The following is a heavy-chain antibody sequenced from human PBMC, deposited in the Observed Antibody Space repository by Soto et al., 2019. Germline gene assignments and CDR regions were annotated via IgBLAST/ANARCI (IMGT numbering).Heavy chain of an antibody. CDR2: ISAYNGNT. CDR1: GYTFTNHG. D-gene: IGHD2-2*01. CDR3: ARDPRYCSSTSCPPTDY. J-gene: IGHJ4*02. V-gene: IGHV1-18*04. Sequence: ASVKVSCKTSGYTFTNHGISWVRQAPGQGLEWMGWISAYNGNTNYAQKLQGRVTMTTDTSTSTAYMELRSLRSDDTAVYYCARDPRYCSSTSCPPTDYWGQGTLVTVSS.